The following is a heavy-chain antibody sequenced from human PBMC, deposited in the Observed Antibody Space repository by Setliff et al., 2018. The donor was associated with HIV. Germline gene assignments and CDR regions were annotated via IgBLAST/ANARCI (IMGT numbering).Heavy chain of an antibody. D-gene: IGHD3-10*01. J-gene: IGHJ6*03. CDR1: GGSISTSRYY. V-gene: IGHV4-39*01. Sequence: SETLSLTCTVSGGSISTSRYYWGWIRQPPGKGLEWIGSINYRGNTYFNPSLKSRAAISVDTSKNQISLKLSSVTAADTAVYYCASLDGSESPYIYYYYMDVWGKGTAVTVSS. CDR3: ASLDGSESPYIYYYYMDV. CDR2: INYRGNT.